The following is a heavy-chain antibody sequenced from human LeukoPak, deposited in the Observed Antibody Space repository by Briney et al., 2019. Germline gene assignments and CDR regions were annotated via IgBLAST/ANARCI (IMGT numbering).Heavy chain of an antibody. V-gene: IGHV3-23*01. CDR3: AKGVLRARPRRFDY. J-gene: IGHJ4*02. CDR1: GFTFSSYA. D-gene: IGHD2/OR15-2a*01. CDR2: ISSSGDST. Sequence: GGSLRLSCAASGFTFSSYAMSWVRQAPGKGLEWVSTISSSGDSTYYADSVKGRFTISRDNSKNTLYLQMNSLRADDPAVYYCAKGVLRARPRRFDYWGEGTLVIVSS.